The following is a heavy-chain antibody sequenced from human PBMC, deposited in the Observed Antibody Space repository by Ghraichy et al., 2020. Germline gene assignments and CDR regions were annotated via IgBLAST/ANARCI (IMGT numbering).Heavy chain of an antibody. CDR2: INHSGST. CDR1: GGSFSGYY. V-gene: IGHV4-34*01. D-gene: IGHD2-2*01. CDR3: ARRVPAGTILGYYYYMDV. J-gene: IGHJ6*03. Sequence: SETLSLTCAVYGGSFSGYYWSWIRQPPGKGLEWIGEINHSGSTNYNPSLKSRVTISVDTSKNQFSLKLSSVTAADTAVYYCARRVPAGTILGYYYYMDVWGKGTTVTVSS.